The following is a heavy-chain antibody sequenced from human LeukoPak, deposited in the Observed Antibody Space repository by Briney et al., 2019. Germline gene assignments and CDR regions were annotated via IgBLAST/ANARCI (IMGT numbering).Heavy chain of an antibody. CDR3: AREGLAYFDY. J-gene: IGHJ4*02. D-gene: IGHD3/OR15-3a*01. CDR1: GFTFSSYA. V-gene: IGHV3-23*01. Sequence: GGSLRLSCAASGFTFSSYAMSWVRQAPGKGLEWVSSMSGSGGSTYYADSVKGRFTISRDDSKNTLYLQMNSLRAEDTAVYYCAREGLAYFDYWGQGTRVTVSS. CDR2: MSGSGGST.